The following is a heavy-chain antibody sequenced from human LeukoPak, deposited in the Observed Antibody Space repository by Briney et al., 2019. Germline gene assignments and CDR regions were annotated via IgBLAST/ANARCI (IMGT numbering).Heavy chain of an antibody. J-gene: IGHJ4*02. CDR1: GFSLSDYG. CDR3: TRGRSQLLAPNHH. D-gene: IGHD1-26*01. Sequence: PGGSLRLSCSASGFSLSDYGMSWVRQAPGKGLEWVSYITMNSVRFYADSVKGRFTISRDNDKNSVYLQMNSLRDEDTAVYYCTRGRSQLLAPNHHRAQGSLVTVSS. CDR2: ITMNSVR. V-gene: IGHV3-48*02.